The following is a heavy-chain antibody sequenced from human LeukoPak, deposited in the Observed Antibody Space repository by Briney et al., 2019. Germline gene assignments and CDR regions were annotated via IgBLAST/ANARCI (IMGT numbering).Heavy chain of an antibody. CDR2: INPNSGGT. J-gene: IGHJ4*02. CDR1: GYTFTGYY. CDR3: ARDQSYGDYGDY. D-gene: IGHD4-17*01. Sequence: ASVKVSCKASGYTFTGYYMHWVRQAPGQGLEWMGRINPNSGGTNYAQKFQGRVTMTRDTSISTAYMELSRLRSDDTAVYYCARDQSYGDYGDYWGQGTLVTVSP. V-gene: IGHV1-2*06.